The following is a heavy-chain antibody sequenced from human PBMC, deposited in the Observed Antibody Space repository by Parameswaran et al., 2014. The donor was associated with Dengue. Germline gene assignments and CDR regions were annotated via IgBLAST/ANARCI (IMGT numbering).Heavy chain of an antibody. CDR2: IYSGGSA. V-gene: IGHV3-53*01. Sequence: VRQAPGKGLQWVSVIYSGGSAYYADSVKGRFTISRDNSKNTLYLQMNNLRADDTAVYYCARGGGYNPFDYWGQGTQVTVSS. CDR3: ARGGGYNPFDY. J-gene: IGHJ4*02. D-gene: IGHD5-24*01.